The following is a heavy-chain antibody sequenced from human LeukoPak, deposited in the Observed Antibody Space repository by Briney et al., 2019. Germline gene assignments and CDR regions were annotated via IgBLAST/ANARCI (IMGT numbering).Heavy chain of an antibody. CDR1: GYTFTSYG. J-gene: IGHJ5*02. Sequence: AASVKVSCKASGYTFTSYGISWVRQAPGQGLEWMGWISAYNGNTNYAQKLQGRVTMTTDTSTSTAYMELRSLRSDDTAVYYCARAFLISRWLVPGWFDPWGQGTLVTVSS. CDR3: ARAFLISRWLVPGWFDP. CDR2: ISAYNGNT. D-gene: IGHD6-19*01. V-gene: IGHV1-18*01.